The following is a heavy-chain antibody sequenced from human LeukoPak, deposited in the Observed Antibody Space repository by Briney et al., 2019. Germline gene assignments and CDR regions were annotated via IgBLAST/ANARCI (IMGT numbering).Heavy chain of an antibody. D-gene: IGHD3-22*01. CDR2: ISSFSSNI. Sequence: GGSLRLSCAASGFAFSSYYMTWVRQAPGKGLEWVSSISSFSSNIYYADSVKGRFTISRDNAKNSLYLQMNSLRAEDRAVYYCARDYYDSSGYTTFDYWGQGTLVTVSS. V-gene: IGHV3-21*01. CDR1: GFAFSSYY. CDR3: ARDYYDSSGYTTFDY. J-gene: IGHJ4*02.